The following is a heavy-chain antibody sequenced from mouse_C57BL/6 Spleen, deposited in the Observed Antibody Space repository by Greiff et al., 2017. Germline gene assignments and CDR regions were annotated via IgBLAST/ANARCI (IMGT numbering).Heavy chain of an antibody. V-gene: IGHV1-26*01. Sequence: VQLQQSGPELVKPGASVKISCKASGYTFTDYYMNWVKQSHGKSLEWIGDINPNNGGTSYNQKFKGKATLTVDKSSSTAYMELRSLTSEDSAVYYCARSPIYYDYDRSPFAYWGQGTLVTVSA. J-gene: IGHJ3*01. CDR2: INPNNGGT. CDR3: ARSPIYYDYDRSPFAY. CDR1: GYTFTDYY. D-gene: IGHD2-4*01.